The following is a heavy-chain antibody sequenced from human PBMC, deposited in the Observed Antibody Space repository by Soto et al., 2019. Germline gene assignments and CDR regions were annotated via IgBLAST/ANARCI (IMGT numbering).Heavy chain of an antibody. V-gene: IGHV4-39*01. CDR3: AKQGKQQLARNNWFDP. CDR1: GGSISSSSYY. J-gene: IGHJ5*02. D-gene: IGHD6-13*01. CDR2: IYYSGST. Sequence: SETLSLTCTVSGGSISSSSYYWGWIRQPPGKGLEWIGSIYYSGSTYYNPSLKSRVTISVDTSKNQFSLKLSSVTAADTAVYYCAKQGKQQLARNNWFDPWGQGTLVTVSS.